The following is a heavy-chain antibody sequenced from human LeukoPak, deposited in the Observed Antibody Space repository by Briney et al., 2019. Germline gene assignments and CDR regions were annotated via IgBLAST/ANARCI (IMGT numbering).Heavy chain of an antibody. CDR2: ISGSGGST. Sequence: GGSLRLSCAASGFTFSSYAMSWVRQAPGKGLEWVSGISGSGGSTYYADSVKGRLTISRDNSKNTLYLQMNSLRAEDTAVYYCAKVDYGRLNYFDYWGQGTLVTVSS. V-gene: IGHV3-23*01. J-gene: IGHJ4*02. CDR3: AKVDYGRLNYFDY. D-gene: IGHD4-17*01. CDR1: GFTFSSYA.